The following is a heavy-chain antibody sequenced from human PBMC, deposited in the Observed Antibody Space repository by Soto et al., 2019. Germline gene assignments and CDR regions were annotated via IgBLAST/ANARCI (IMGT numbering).Heavy chain of an antibody. J-gene: IGHJ6*02. CDR3: AKGLRRLLRTQYYYGLDV. CDR1: GFTFSPYA. Sequence: GGSLRLSCAASGFTFSPYAMTWVRQAPGKGLEWVSSISGSGGNTNYADSVKGRFTVSRDNSKRTLSLQMNSLTEEDTAIYYCAKGLRRLLRTQYYYGLDVWGRVTTVTVSS. CDR2: ISGSGGNT. V-gene: IGHV3-23*01. D-gene: IGHD3-16*01.